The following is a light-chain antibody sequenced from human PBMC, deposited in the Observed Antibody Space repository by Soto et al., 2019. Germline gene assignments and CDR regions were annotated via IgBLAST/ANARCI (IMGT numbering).Light chain of an antibody. J-gene: IGLJ2*01. V-gene: IGLV2-14*01. Sequence: QSALTQPASVSGSPGQSITISCTGTSSDVGYYNYVSWYQQHPGKAPNLRIYDVSNRPSGVSNRFSGSKSGNTASLTISGLQAEDEADYYCSSQGTSSTLVFGGGTKLTVL. CDR1: SSDVGYYNY. CDR2: DVS. CDR3: SSQGTSSTLV.